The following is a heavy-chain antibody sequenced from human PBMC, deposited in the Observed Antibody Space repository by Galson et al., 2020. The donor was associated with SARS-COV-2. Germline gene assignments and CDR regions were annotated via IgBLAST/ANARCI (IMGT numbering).Heavy chain of an antibody. V-gene: IGHV2-70*11. J-gene: IGHJ4*02. Sequence: SGPTLVKPTQTLTLTCTFSGFALSSSGMYVGWIRQPPGKALEWLARIDWDDHKYYNTSLKTRLTISKDTSKNQVVLTMTDMVPVDTATYYCGRMVGGYSGGWSFDFWGQGTLVTVSS. CDR1: GFALSSSGMY. CDR2: IDWDDHK. CDR3: GRMVGGYSGGWSFDF. D-gene: IGHD6-19*01.